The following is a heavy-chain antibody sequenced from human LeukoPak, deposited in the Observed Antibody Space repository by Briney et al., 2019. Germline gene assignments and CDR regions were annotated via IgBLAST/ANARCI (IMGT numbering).Heavy chain of an antibody. J-gene: IGHJ4*02. Sequence: SETLSLTCTVSGDSMDTHYWSWIRQTPGKGREWIAYISYSGSFNYNPSLKSRVTTSIDTSKNQFSLVLTSVTAADTAVYYCARFVPVRTHTNSPGFDYWGQGTLVTVSS. CDR3: ARFVPVRTHTNSPGFDY. V-gene: IGHV4-59*11. D-gene: IGHD2-21*01. CDR1: GDSMDTHY. CDR2: ISYSGSF.